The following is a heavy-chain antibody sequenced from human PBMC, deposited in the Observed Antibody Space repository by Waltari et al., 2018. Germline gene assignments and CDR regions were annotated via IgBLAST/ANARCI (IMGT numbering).Heavy chain of an antibody. CDR2: CSADRSYR. Sequence: EVQLVESGGGLVKPGGSLRLSCAASGFSFSTYSMNWVRQAPGKVREGISSCSADRSYRHYAESLKGRFTVSRDNAKNSLSLQINSLRAEDTAVYYCASGGWGFYLGYWGQGALVTVSS. V-gene: IGHV3-21*01. CDR1: GFSFSTYS. D-gene: IGHD3-16*01. CDR3: ASGGWGFYLGY. J-gene: IGHJ4*02.